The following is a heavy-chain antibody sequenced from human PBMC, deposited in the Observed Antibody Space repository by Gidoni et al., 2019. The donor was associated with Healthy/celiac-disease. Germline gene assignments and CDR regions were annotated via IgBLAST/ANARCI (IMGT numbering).Heavy chain of an antibody. D-gene: IGHD2-2*02. CDR1: GYSFTSNR. V-gene: IGHV5-51*03. CDR3: ARVVPAAIHYYYYYMDV. CDR2: IYPGDSDT. Sequence: EVQLVQSVAEVKKLGESPKISCKGSGYSFTSNRIGWVRQMPGKGLEWMGIIYPGDSDTRYSPSFQGQVTISADKSISTAYLQWSSLKASDTAMYYCARVVPAAIHYYYYYMDVWGKGTTVTVSS. J-gene: IGHJ6*03.